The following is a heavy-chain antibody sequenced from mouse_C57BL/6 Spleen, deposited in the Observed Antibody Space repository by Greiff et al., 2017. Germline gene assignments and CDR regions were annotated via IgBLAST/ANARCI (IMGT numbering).Heavy chain of an antibody. CDR1: GFTFSSSG. CDR2: ISSGGSYT. Sequence: EVKVVESGGDLVKPGGSLKLSCAASGFTFSSSGMSWVRQTPDKRLEWVATISSGGSYTYYPDSVKGRFTISRDNAKNTLYLQMRSLKAEDTSMYDSARQMGDWARDYWGQGTTLTVSS. CDR3: ARQMGDWARDY. J-gene: IGHJ2*01. V-gene: IGHV5-6*01.